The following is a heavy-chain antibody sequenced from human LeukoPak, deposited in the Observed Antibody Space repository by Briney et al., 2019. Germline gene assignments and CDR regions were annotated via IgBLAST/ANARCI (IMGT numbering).Heavy chain of an antibody. CDR1: GGSISSGDYY. J-gene: IGHJ4*02. V-gene: IGHV4-30-4*01. CDR3: ARADILTGYYHDY. CDR2: IYYSGST. Sequence: PSETLSLTCTVSGGSISSGDYYWSWIRHPPGKGLEWIGYIYYSGSTYYNPSLKSRVTISVDTSKNQFSLKLSSVTAADTAVYYCARADILTGYYHDYWGQGTLVTVSS. D-gene: IGHD3-9*01.